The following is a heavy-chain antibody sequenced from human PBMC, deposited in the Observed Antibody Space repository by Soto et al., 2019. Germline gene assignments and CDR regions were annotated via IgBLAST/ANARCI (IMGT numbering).Heavy chain of an antibody. V-gene: IGHV3-48*01. Sequence: EVLLVESGGGLVQPGGSLRLSCATSGFILSDCAMNWVRQAPGKGLEWVSYISSSSSVIDYADSVKGRFTVSRDSARNSLYLQMNSLRAEDTAVYYCARDLSWGSNWYYYMDVWGKGTTVTVSS. D-gene: IGHD7-27*01. CDR3: ARDLSWGSNWYYYMDV. CDR2: ISSSSSVI. CDR1: GFILSDCA. J-gene: IGHJ6*03.